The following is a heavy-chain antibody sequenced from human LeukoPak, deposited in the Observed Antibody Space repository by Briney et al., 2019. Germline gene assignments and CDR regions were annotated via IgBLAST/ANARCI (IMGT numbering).Heavy chain of an antibody. CDR3: ARDAFYYDFWSGYYTLGDYFDY. V-gene: IGHV3-30-3*01. J-gene: IGHJ4*02. CDR1: GFTFSSYA. CDR2: ISYDGSNK. D-gene: IGHD3-3*01. Sequence: GRSLRLSCAASGFTFSSYAMHWDRQAPGKGLEWVAVISYDGSNKYYADSVKGRFTISRDNSKNTLYLQMNSLRAEDTAVYYCARDAFYYDFWSGYYTLGDYFDYWGQGTLVTVSS.